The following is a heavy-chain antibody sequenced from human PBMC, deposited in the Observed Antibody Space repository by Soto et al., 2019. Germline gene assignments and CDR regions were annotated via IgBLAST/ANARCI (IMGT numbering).Heavy chain of an antibody. CDR2: LYYSGST. Sequence: QVQLQASGPGLVKPSPTLSLTCTVSGGSISSGDYYWNWIRQPPGTGLEWIGYLYYSGSTFYNPSVKSRLTISVDMSKNQCSLKLSAVTAADTAVYYCARDFGTYYYDSSGFNGADDYAMDVGGQGTTVTVSS. CDR3: ARDFGTYYYDSSGFNGADDYAMDV. J-gene: IGHJ6*02. CDR1: GGSISSGDYY. D-gene: IGHD3-22*01. V-gene: IGHV4-30-4*01.